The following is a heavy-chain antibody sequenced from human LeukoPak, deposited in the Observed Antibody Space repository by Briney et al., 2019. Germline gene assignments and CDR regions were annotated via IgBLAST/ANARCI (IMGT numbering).Heavy chain of an antibody. J-gene: IGHJ4*02. V-gene: IGHV4-4*02. D-gene: IGHD6-6*01. CDR3: ARAASVYSSSSGSLDY. CDR2: IYHSGST. Sequence: KSSETLSLTCAVSGGSISSRDWWTWVRQPPGKGLEWIGEIYHSGSTNYNPSLKSRVTISVDKSKNQFSLKLSSVTAADTAVYYCARAASVYSSSSGSLDYWGQGTLVTVSS. CDR1: GGSISSRDW.